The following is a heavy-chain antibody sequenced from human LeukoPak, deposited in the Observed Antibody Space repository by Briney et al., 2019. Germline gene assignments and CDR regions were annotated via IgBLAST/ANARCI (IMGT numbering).Heavy chain of an antibody. J-gene: IGHJ6*02. D-gene: IGHD1-26*01. CDR3: ARDSGSYYYGMDV. CDR1: GFTFSNLV. CDR2: IWYDGTNK. Sequence: GGSLRLSCAASGFTFSNLVMHWVRQAPGKGLEWVALIWYDGTNKNYADSVKGRFTISRDNSKNTLYLQMNSLRAEDTALYYCARDSGSYYYGMDVWGQGTTVTVSS. V-gene: IGHV3-33*01.